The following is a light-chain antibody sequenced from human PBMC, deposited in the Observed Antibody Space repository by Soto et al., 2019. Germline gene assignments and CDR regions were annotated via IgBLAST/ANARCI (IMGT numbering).Light chain of an antibody. V-gene: IGKV3-20*01. Sequence: EIVLTQSPGTLSLSPGERATLSCRASQSVSSSYLSWYQQNPGQAPRLLIYGASSRSTGIPDRFSGSGSGTDFTLTISRLEPEDFAVYYCQQYGSSTVYTFGQGTKLEIK. CDR3: QQYGSSTVYT. CDR1: QSVSSSY. CDR2: GAS. J-gene: IGKJ2*01.